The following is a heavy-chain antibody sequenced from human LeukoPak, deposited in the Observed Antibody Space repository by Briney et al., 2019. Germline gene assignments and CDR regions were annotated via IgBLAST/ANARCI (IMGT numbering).Heavy chain of an antibody. CDR2: IYYSGST. Sequence: SETLSLTCTVSGGSISSSSYYWGWIRQPPGKGLEWIGSIYYSGSTYYNPSLKSRVTISVDTSKNQFSLKLSSVTAADTAVYYCAGAYYYGSGSWKVDVWGKGTTVTISS. CDR1: GGSISSSSYY. J-gene: IGHJ6*04. V-gene: IGHV4-39*07. CDR3: AGAYYYGSGSWKVDV. D-gene: IGHD3-10*01.